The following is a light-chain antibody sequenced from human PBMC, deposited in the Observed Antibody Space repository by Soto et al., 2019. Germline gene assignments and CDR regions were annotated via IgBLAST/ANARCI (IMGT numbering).Light chain of an antibody. Sequence: EIVITQSPCTLSVSPGERATLSCRASQSVSSYLAWYQQKPGQAPRLLIYDASNRATGIPARFSGSGSGTDLTLTISRLEPEDFAVYYCQQYGSSPITFGQGTRLAIK. CDR3: QQYGSSPIT. CDR1: QSVSSY. V-gene: IGKV3-20*01. J-gene: IGKJ5*01. CDR2: DAS.